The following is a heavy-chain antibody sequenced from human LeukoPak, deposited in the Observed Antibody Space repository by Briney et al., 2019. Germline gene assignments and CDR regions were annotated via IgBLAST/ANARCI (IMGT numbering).Heavy chain of an antibody. CDR1: GYTFTSYD. J-gene: IGHJ5*02. Sequence: ASVKVSCKASGYTFTSYDINWVRQATGQGLEWMGWMNPNSGNTGYAQKFQGRVTMTRNTSISTAYMELSSLRSEDTAVYYCARRASIAAAGSNWFDPWGQGTLVTVSS. D-gene: IGHD6-13*01. V-gene: IGHV1-8*01. CDR2: MNPNSGNT. CDR3: ARRASIAAAGSNWFDP.